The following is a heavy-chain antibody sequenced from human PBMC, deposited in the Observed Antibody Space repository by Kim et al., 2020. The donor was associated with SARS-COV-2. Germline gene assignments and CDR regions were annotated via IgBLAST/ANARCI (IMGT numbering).Heavy chain of an antibody. CDR2: INHSGST. J-gene: IGHJ1*01. D-gene: IGHD1-26*01. CDR1: GGSFSGYY. CDR3: ARGSVPKVGAREYFQH. V-gene: IGHV4-34*01. Sequence: SETLSLTCAVYGGSFSGYYWSWIRQPPGKGLEWIGEINHSGSTNYNPSLKSRVTISVDTSKNQFSLKLSSVTAADTAVYYCARGSVPKVGAREYFQHWGQGTLVTVSS.